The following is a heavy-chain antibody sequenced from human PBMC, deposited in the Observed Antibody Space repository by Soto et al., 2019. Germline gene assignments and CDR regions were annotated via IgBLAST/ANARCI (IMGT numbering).Heavy chain of an antibody. CDR2: IYFSETT. J-gene: IGHJ3*01. V-gene: IGHV4-30-4*01. D-gene: IGHD3-16*01. Sequence: LSLTCTVSGASISSGDYYWSWIRQPPGKGLEWIGYIYFSETTSYNPSLKSRVTISGDKSKNQFSLRLTSVTAADTAVYFCGIVDMIRFGGITGPNDAFERWGQGKLVTVSS. CDR1: GASISSGDYY. CDR3: GIVDMIRFGGITGPNDAFER.